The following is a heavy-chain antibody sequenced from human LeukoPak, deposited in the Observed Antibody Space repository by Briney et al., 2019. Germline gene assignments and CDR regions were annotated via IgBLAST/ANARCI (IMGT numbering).Heavy chain of an antibody. D-gene: IGHD2-2*01. Sequence: SQTLSLTCSVSGDSISRFYWSWVRQPPGKGLEWIGYTGDTNYNPSLKSRVTISVDTSKNQFSLKLSSVTAADTAVYYCAKGIGVVVPAASDYWGQGTLVTVSS. CDR1: GDSISRFY. V-gene: IGHV4-59*12. J-gene: IGHJ4*02. CDR2: YTGDT. CDR3: AKGIGVVVPAASDY.